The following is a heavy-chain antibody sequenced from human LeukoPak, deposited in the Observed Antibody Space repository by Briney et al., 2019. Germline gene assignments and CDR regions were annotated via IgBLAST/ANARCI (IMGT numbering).Heavy chain of an antibody. J-gene: IGHJ4*02. CDR2: ISSSSIYI. Sequence: PGGSLRLSCAAPGFTFSDYYMSWLRQAPGKGLEWVSSISSSSIYIYYADSVKGRFTISRDNAKKSLYLQMNSLRAEDTAVYYCARVAAADTAMMNFDHWGQGTLVTVSS. D-gene: IGHD5-18*01. CDR1: GFTFSDYY. CDR3: ARVAAADTAMMNFDH. V-gene: IGHV3-11*05.